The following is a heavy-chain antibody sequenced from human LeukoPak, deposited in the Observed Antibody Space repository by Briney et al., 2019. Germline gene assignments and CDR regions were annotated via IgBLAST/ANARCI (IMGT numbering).Heavy chain of an antibody. CDR2: INPISGAT. CDR1: GYTFTRYY. CDR3: ARDSVAGTPDY. J-gene: IGHJ4*02. D-gene: IGHD2-15*01. V-gene: IGHV1-2*02. Sequence: ASVKVSCKTSGYTFTRYYMQWVRQAPGHGLEWMGIINPISGATDYAQKFQGRVTMTRDTSIRTAYMELSGLRSDDTAVYYCARDSVAGTPDYWGQGTLVTVSS.